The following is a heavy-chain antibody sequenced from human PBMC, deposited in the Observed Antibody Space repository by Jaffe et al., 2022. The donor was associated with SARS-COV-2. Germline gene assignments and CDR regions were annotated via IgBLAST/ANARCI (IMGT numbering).Heavy chain of an antibody. J-gene: IGHJ4*02. V-gene: IGHV1-69*01. Sequence: QVQLVQSGDELKKTGSSVTISCKASGDTFSTYVINWVRQARGHGLEWMGGIIPMFSSAHYAQEFQDRVKINADESTKTVYMDLTNLRPEDTAIYYCAGRPDGNTGWYSEFWGQGTLVTVSS. D-gene: IGHD6-19*01. CDR1: GDTFSTYV. CDR3: AGRPDGNTGWYSEF. CDR2: IIPMFSSA.